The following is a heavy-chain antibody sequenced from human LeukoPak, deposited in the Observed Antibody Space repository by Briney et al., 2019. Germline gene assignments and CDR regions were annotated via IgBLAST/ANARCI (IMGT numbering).Heavy chain of an antibody. Sequence: ASVKVSCKASGGTFSSYAISWVRQAPGQGLEWMGRIIPIFGTANYAQKFQGRVTITTDESTSTAYMELSSLRSEDTAVYYCARGPYSNYLYLSFDYWGQGTLVTVSS. J-gene: IGHJ4*02. CDR1: GGTFSSYA. D-gene: IGHD4-11*01. V-gene: IGHV1-69*05. CDR3: ARGPYSNYLYLSFDY. CDR2: IIPIFGTA.